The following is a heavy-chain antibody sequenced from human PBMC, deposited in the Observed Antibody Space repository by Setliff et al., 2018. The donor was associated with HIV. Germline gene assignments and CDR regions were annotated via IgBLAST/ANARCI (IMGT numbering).Heavy chain of an antibody. J-gene: IGHJ3*02. CDR3: ARIFLRGLQYGGLDI. Sequence: ASVKVSCKASGYTFTNYAIHWVRQAPGLGLEWMGWINDGNGNTKYSQNFQGRVTITRDTSSTTSYMELSGPKSEDTAVYYCARIFLRGLQYGGLDIWGQGTLVTVSS. V-gene: IGHV1-3*01. D-gene: IGHD4-4*01. CDR2: INDGNGNT. CDR1: GYTFTNYA.